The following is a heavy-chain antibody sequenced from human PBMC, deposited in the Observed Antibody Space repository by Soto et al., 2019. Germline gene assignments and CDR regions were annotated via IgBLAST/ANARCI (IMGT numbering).Heavy chain of an antibody. CDR2: IYYSGST. Sequence: SETLSLTCTVSGGSISSSSYYWGWIRQPPGKGLEWIGSIYYSGSTYYNPSLKSRVTISVDTSKNQFSLKLSSVTAADTAVYYCAREHGDYDILTGYPYYFDYWGQGTLVTVSS. CDR3: AREHGDYDILTGYPYYFDY. J-gene: IGHJ4*02. CDR1: GGSISSSSYY. D-gene: IGHD3-9*01. V-gene: IGHV4-39*02.